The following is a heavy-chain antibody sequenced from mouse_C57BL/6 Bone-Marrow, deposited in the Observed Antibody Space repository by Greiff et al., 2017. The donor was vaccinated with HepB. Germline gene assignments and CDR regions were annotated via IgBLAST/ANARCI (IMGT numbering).Heavy chain of an antibody. CDR3: ARMGGTPFAY. CDR2: IYWDDDK. CDR1: GFSLSTSGMG. V-gene: IGHV8-12*01. D-gene: IGHD2-14*01. Sequence: QVTLKESGPGILQSSQTLSLTCSFSGFSLSTSGMGVSWIRQPSGKGLEWLAHIYWDDDKRYNPSLKSRLTISKDTSRNQVFLKITSVDTADTATYYCARMGGTPFAYWGQGTLVTVSA. J-gene: IGHJ3*01.